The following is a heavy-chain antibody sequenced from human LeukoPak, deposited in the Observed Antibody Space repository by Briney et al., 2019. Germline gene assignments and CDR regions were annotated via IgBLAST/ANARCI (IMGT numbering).Heavy chain of an antibody. Sequence: PGGSLRLSCAASGFTFSSYGMHWVRQAPGKGLEWVAVISYDGSNKYYADSVKARFTISRDNSKNTLYLQMNSLRAEDTAVYYCAKDQAAVDSSWQVWYYYYGMDVWGKGTTVTVSS. V-gene: IGHV3-30*18. CDR3: AKDQAAVDSSWQVWYYYYGMDV. D-gene: IGHD6-13*01. CDR2: ISYDGSNK. J-gene: IGHJ6*04. CDR1: GFTFSSYG.